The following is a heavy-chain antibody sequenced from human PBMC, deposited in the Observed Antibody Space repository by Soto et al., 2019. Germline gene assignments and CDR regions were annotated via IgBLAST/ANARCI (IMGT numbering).Heavy chain of an antibody. Sequence: QVQLVQSGAEVKKPGASVKVSCKASGYTFTTYGMSWVRQAPGQGLDWMGWISTYNGNTKYAERLQGRVTMTTDTTRSTAYMGLRSLRSDDTAVYYCARGPTDYYDNSGDYFLDYWGQGTLVTVSS. V-gene: IGHV1-18*01. J-gene: IGHJ4*02. CDR2: ISTYNGNT. CDR3: ARGPTDYYDNSGDYFLDY. D-gene: IGHD3-22*01. CDR1: GYTFTTYG.